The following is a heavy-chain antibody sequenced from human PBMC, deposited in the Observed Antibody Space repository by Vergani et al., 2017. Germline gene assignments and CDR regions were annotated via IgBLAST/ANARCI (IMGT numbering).Heavy chain of an antibody. D-gene: IGHD3-9*01. CDR1: GGSFSGYY. Sequence: QVQLQQWGAGLLKPSETLSLTCAVYGGSFSGYYWSWIRQPPGKGRGWIGEINHRGSTNYNPSLKSRGTISVDTSKNQFSLKVSAVTAADTAVYYCARVGADYDILTGIRYYFDYWGQGTLVTVSS. CDR3: ARVGADYDILTGIRYYFDY. CDR2: INHRGST. J-gene: IGHJ4*02. V-gene: IGHV4-34*01.